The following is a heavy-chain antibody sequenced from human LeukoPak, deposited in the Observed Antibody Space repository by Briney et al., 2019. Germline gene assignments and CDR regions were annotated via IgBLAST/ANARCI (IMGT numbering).Heavy chain of an antibody. CDR3: ARAGGGSSGWSYFDY. CDR1: GFTFSRDW. V-gene: IGHV3-7*01. Sequence: PGGSLRLSCAASGFTFSRDWMHWVRQAPGKGLEWVANINQDGSEKYYVDSVKGRFSISRDNAKNSPYLQMNNLRAEDTAVYYCARAGGGSSGWSYFDYWGQGTLVTVSS. J-gene: IGHJ4*02. CDR2: INQDGSEK. D-gene: IGHD6-19*01.